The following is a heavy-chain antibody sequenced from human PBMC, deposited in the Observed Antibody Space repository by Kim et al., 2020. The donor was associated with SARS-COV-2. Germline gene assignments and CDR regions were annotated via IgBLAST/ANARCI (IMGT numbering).Heavy chain of an antibody. Sequence: GESLKISCKGSGYSFTSYWISWVRQMPGKGLEWMGRIDPSDSYTNYSPSFQGHVTISADKSISTAYLQWSSLKASDTAMYYCARDIGYCSGGSCYVYWAQGTLVTVSS. CDR1: GYSFTSYW. J-gene: IGHJ4*02. V-gene: IGHV5-10-1*01. D-gene: IGHD2-15*01. CDR2: IDPSDSYT. CDR3: ARDIGYCSGGSCYVY.